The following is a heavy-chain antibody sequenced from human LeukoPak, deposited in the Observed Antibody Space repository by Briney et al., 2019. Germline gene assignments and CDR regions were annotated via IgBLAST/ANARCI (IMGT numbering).Heavy chain of an antibody. CDR2: IGGSGNT. Sequence: GGSLRLSCAASRFTFSRSPMTWVRQAPGKGLEWVSDIGGSGNTYYVDSVKDRFTISRDESKNTLHLQMNSLRAEDTAVYYCATNRGRGKFDYWGQGTLFPVSS. CDR1: RFTFSRSP. D-gene: IGHD1-14*01. V-gene: IGHV3-23*01. J-gene: IGHJ4*02. CDR3: ATNRGRGKFDY.